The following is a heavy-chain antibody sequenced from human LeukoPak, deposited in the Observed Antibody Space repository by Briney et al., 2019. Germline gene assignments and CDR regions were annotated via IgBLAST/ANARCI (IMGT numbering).Heavy chain of an antibody. J-gene: IGHJ5*02. D-gene: IGHD3-10*01. V-gene: IGHV4-4*07. Sequence: SETLSLTCTCTVASGSSSGYYWSWIRQPAGKGLEWIGRIYTSGSANYNPSLKSRVTMSVDTSKNQFSLKLRSVTAADTAVYYCARGFTWFDPWGQGMVVPVSS. CDR3: ARGFTWFDP. CDR2: IYTSGSA. CDR1: SGSSSGYY.